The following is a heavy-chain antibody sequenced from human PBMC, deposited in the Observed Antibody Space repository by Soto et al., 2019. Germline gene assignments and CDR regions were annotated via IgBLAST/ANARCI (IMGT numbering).Heavy chain of an antibody. CDR1: GGSVSSGSYY. CDR2: IYYSGST. J-gene: IGHJ6*02. Sequence: PSETLSLTCTVSGGSVSSGSYYWSWIRQPPGKGLEWIGYIYYSGSTNYNPSLKSRVTISVDTSKNQFSLKLSSVTAADTAVYYCARRRFYGSGYYYYGMDVWGQGTTVTVSS. V-gene: IGHV4-61*01. CDR3: ARRRFYGSGYYYYGMDV. D-gene: IGHD3-10*01.